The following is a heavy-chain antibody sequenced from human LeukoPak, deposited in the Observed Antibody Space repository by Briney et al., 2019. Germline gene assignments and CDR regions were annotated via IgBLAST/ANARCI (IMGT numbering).Heavy chain of an antibody. J-gene: IGHJ4*02. CDR1: GGSISSYY. CDR3: ARGGWELLVNYFDY. CDR2: IYTSGST. V-gene: IGHV4-4*07. Sequence: SETLSLTCTVSGGSISSYYWSWIRQPAGKGLEWIGRIYTSGSTNYNPSLKSRVTISVDTSKNQFSLKLSSVTAADTAVYYCARGGWELLVNYFDYWGQGTLVTVSS. D-gene: IGHD1-26*01.